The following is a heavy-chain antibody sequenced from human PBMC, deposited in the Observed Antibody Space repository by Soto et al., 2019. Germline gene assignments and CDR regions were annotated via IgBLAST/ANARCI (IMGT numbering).Heavy chain of an antibody. D-gene: IGHD3-3*02. V-gene: IGHV3-23*01. J-gene: IGHJ4*02. Sequence: EVQVLESGGGLAQPGGSLRLSCEASGFTFSYFAMSWVRQAPGKGLEWVSAISGGGDRKYYAESVKGRFTIARDNSKNTLSLQMNSLRAEDTAVYYCAXXXXXXXXXXXLGVDCWGQGTLVTVSS. CDR3: AXXXXXXXXXXXLGVDC. CDR1: GFTFSYFA. CDR2: ISGGGDRK.